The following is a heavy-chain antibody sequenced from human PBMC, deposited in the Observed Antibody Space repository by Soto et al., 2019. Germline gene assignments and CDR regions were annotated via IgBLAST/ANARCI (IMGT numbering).Heavy chain of an antibody. CDR2: ISAYNGNT. J-gene: IGHJ6*02. Sequence: QVQLVQSGAEVKKPGASVKVSFKASGYTLTRYGVSWVRQAPGQRLEWMGWISAYNGNTNYAQKLQGRVTMTTDTSTSTAYMELRSLRSDDTAVYYCARAFGDWRKDSIRRGMDVWGQGTTVTVSS. V-gene: IGHV1-18*01. D-gene: IGHD2-21*02. CDR3: ARAFGDWRKDSIRRGMDV. CDR1: GYTLTRYG.